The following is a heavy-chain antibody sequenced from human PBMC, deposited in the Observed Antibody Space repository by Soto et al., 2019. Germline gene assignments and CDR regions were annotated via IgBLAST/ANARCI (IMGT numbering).Heavy chain of an antibody. Sequence: QLPLQESGPGLVKPSETLSLTCSVSGDSISSSTYYWGWMRQPPGKGLEWIASFYYNGNTYYNPSLKSRVTIFVDTSKNQFSLKLSSVTAADTAVYYCASRHGLDIDAYYWGPGTQVTVSS. CDR2: FYYNGNT. D-gene: IGHD1-1*01. J-gene: IGHJ4*02. CDR3: ASRHGLDIDAYY. V-gene: IGHV4-39*01. CDR1: GDSISSSTYY.